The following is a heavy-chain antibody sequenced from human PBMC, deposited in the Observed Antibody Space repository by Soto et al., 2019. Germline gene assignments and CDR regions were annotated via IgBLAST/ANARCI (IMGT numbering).Heavy chain of an antibody. CDR3: ARGVGILIAASPGAFEI. CDR2: ISSSSSTI. D-gene: IGHD6-6*01. J-gene: IGHJ3*02. CDR1: GFTFSTYS. Sequence: PGGSLRLSCAASGFTFSTYSMNWVRQAPGKWLEGVSYISSSSSTIYYADSVKGRFSIPRDNAKNSLYLQMNSLRGEDTAVYYCARGVGILIAASPGAFEIWGQGTMVTV. V-gene: IGHV3-48*01.